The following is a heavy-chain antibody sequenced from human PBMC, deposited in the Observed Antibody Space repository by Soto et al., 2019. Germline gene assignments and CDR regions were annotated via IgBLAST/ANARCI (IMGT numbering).Heavy chain of an antibody. J-gene: IGHJ4*02. CDR2: INAGNGNT. D-gene: IGHD3-22*01. CDR3: ARSSSGLLFDY. Sequence: ASVKVSCKASGYTFTSYAMHWVRQAPGQRLERMGWINAGNGNTKYSQKFQGRVTITRDTSASTANMEPSSLRPEDTAVYYCARSSSGLLFDYWGQGTLVTVSS. V-gene: IGHV1-3*01. CDR1: GYTFTSYA.